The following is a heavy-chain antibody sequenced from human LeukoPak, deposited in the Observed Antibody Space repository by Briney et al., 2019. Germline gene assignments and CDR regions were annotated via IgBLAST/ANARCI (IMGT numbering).Heavy chain of an antibody. D-gene: IGHD2-2*01. Sequence: TGGSLRLSCAASGFTFSSYEMNWVRQAPGKGLEWVSYISSSGSTIYYADSVKGRFTISRDNAKNSLYLQMNSLRAEDTAVYYCASGTNYYYYYMDVWGKGTTVTVSS. CDR1: GFTFSSYE. J-gene: IGHJ6*03. CDR2: ISSSGSTI. CDR3: ASGTNYYYYYMDV. V-gene: IGHV3-48*03.